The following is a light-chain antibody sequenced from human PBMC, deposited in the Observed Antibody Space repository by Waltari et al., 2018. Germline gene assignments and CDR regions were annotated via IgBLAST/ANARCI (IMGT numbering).Light chain of an antibody. J-gene: IGKJ2*01. CDR1: PSISSW. V-gene: IGKV1-5*03. CDR3: QQYNSYSGYT. CDR2: KAS. Sequence: DIQMTQSPPTLSASVGESVTITCRASPSISSWLAWYQQKPGKAPKLLIYKASTVKSGVPSRCSGSGSGTEFTLTISSLQPDDFATYYCQQYNSYSGYTFGQGTKLEIK.